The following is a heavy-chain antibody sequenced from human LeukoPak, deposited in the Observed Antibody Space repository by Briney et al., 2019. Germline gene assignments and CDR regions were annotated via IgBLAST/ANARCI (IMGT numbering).Heavy chain of an antibody. CDR2: ICSSSSTI. D-gene: IGHD5-12*01. CDR3: ARESGYGFEYYFDY. V-gene: IGHV3-48*03. J-gene: IGHJ4*02. Sequence: GGSVRLLCAAYGFTFSSFEMLWVPPAPGKGLEWCSYICSSSSTIYHADSVKGRFTISRNNDKNPLYLQMNSLRADDKAVYYCARESGYGFEYYFDYWGQGTLVTVSS. CDR1: GFTFSSFE.